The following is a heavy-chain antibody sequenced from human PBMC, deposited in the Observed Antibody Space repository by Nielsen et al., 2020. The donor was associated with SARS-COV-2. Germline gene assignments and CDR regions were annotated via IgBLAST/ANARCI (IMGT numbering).Heavy chain of an antibody. V-gene: IGHV1-69*06. D-gene: IGHD6-13*01. J-gene: IGHJ4*02. CDR2: IIPIFGTA. CDR1: GGTFSSYA. Sequence: SVKVSCKASGGTFSSYATSWVRQAPGQGLEWMGGIIPIFGTANYAQKFQGRVTITADKSTSTAYMELSSLRSEDTAVYYCARRYSSSWYPFDYWGQGTLVTVSS. CDR3: ARRYSSSWYPFDY.